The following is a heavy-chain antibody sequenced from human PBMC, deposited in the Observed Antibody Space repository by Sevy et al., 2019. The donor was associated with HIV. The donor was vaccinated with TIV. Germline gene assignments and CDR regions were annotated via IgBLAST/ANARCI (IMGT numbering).Heavy chain of an antibody. D-gene: IGHD3-22*01. V-gene: IGHV3-30*02. Sequence: GGSLRLSCAASGFNTIHYAMHWVRQAPGKGLQWVTFIRYDGHTRYYAYFVRGRFTISRDTSKNTLYLQMNSLSTEDTAIYHCAKEVGSSGSAGYLDYWGPGTLVTVSS. CDR1: GFNTIHYA. J-gene: IGHJ4*02. CDR2: IRYDGHTR. CDR3: AKEVGSSGSAGYLDY.